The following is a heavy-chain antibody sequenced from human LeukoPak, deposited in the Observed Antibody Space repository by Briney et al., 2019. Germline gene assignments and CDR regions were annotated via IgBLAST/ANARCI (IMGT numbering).Heavy chain of an antibody. CDR3: ARGGNWFDP. Sequence: SETLSLTCTVSGGSISTNYWSWVRQPPGKGLEWMGYISYSGSTNYNPSLKSRVTISVDTSKNQFSLKVSSVTAADTAVYYCARGGNWFDPWGQGTLVTVSS. CDR2: ISYSGST. CDR1: GGSISTNY. J-gene: IGHJ5*02. V-gene: IGHV4-59*12.